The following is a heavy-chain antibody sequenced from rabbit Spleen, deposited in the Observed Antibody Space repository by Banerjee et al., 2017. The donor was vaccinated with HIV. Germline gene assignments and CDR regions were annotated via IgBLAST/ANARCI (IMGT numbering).Heavy chain of an antibody. CDR3: ARGAGYGATGLKL. CDR2: ITTTDSNT. CDR1: GFDLSSHYY. V-gene: IGHV1S40*01. J-gene: IGHJ4*01. Sequence: QSLEESGGDLVKPGASLTLTCTASGFDLSSHYYMCWVHQAPGKGLEWIGCITTTDSNTDYASWAKGRFTITRSTNQNTVTLQMTSLTVADTATYFCARGAGYGATGLKLWGPGTLVTVS. D-gene: IGHD6-1*01.